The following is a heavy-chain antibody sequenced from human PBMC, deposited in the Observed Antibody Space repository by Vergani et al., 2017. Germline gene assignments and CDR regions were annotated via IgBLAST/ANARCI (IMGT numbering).Heavy chain of an antibody. V-gene: IGHV3-64*01. CDR2: ISSNGGST. CDR1: GFTFSSYA. J-gene: IGHJ4*02. CDR3: ARGYCGRDCYYFDY. D-gene: IGHD2-21*02. Sequence: EVQLVESGGGLVQPGGSLRLSCAASGFTFSSYAMHWVRQAPGKGLEYVSAISSNGGSTYYANSLKGRFTISRDNSKNTLYLQMGSLRAENMAVYYCARGYCGRDCYYFDYWGQGTLVTVSS.